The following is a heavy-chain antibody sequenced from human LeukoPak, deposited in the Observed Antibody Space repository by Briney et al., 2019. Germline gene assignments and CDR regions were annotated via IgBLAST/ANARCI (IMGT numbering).Heavy chain of an antibody. CDR3: ARDPRTVRI. V-gene: IGHV3-13*01. CDR1: GFTFSSYD. D-gene: IGHD1-1*01. J-gene: IGHJ4*02. CDR2: IGTAGDT. Sequence: GGSLRLSCAASGFTFSSYDMHWVRQATGKGLEWVSAIGTAGDTYYPGSVKGRFTISRDNAKNLLYLQMDSLRVEDTAIYYCARDPRTVRIWGQGTLVTVSS.